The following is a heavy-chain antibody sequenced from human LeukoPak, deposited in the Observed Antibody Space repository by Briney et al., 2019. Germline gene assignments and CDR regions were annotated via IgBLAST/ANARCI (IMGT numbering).Heavy chain of an antibody. Sequence: ASVKVSCKASGGTSSSYPISWVRQAPGQGLEWMGRIIPILGIPNYAQKFQGRVTISADKSTSTAYMDLSSLRSEDTAVYYCATLTWGATAYWGQGTLVTVSS. D-gene: IGHD5-12*01. J-gene: IGHJ4*02. V-gene: IGHV1-69*02. CDR1: GGTSSSYP. CDR2: IIPILGIP. CDR3: ATLTWGATAY.